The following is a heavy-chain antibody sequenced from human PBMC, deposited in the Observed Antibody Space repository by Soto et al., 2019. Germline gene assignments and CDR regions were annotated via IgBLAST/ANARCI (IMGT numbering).Heavy chain of an antibody. CDR3: ASGIQLWLRQINNGYSG. V-gene: IGHV1-69*12. J-gene: IGHJ4*02. D-gene: IGHD5-18*01. CDR1: GGTFSTYA. Sequence: QVQLVQSGAEVKKPESSVKLSCKAPGGTFSTYAISWVRQAPGQGLEWMGGIIPMFGTANYAQRFQDRVTITADESTNTVYMELSSLRSEDTAVYFCASGIQLWLRQINNGYSGWGQGTLVTVSS. CDR2: IIPMFGTA.